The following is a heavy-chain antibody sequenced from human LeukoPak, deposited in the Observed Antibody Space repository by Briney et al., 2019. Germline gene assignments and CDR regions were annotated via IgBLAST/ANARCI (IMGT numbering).Heavy chain of an antibody. V-gene: IGHV4-59*01. Sequence: SETLSLTCTVSGGSISSYYWSWVRQPPGKGLEWIGYIYYSGNTNYNPSLKSRVTISVDTSKNQFSLKLSSVTAADTAVYYCARDGSNYYDSSGYRLLYWYFDLWGRGTLVTVSS. CDR2: IYYSGNT. CDR1: GGSISSYY. J-gene: IGHJ2*01. CDR3: ARDGSNYYDSSGYRLLYWYFDL. D-gene: IGHD3-22*01.